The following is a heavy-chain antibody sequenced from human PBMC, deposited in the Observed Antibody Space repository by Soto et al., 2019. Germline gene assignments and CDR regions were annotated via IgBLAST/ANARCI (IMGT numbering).Heavy chain of an antibody. CDR2: INAHSGGT. D-gene: IGHD6-6*01. CDR3: AKDLTRQLAYWLDP. V-gene: IGHV1-2*02. J-gene: IGHJ5*02. CDR1: GFSFTGYY. Sequence: ASVKVSCKASGFSFTGYYIHWLRQAPGQGLEWMGWINAHSGGTEYAQKFQGRVTLTRDTSIATAYLTLTSLTSDDTALYYCAKDLTRQLAYWLDPWGQGTEVTVSS.